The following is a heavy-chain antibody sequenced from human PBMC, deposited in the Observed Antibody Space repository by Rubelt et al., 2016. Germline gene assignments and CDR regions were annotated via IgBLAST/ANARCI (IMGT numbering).Heavy chain of an antibody. CDR2: INHSGST. V-gene: IGHV4-34*01. J-gene: IGHJ5*02. CDR3: ARGLARAAAAPRRLWFDP. Sequence: QVQLQQWGAGLLKPSETLSLTCAVYGGSFSGYYWSWIRQPPGKGLEWIGEINHSGSTNYNPSLKSRVTISVDTSKNRFYLKLSSVTGADPAVYYWARGLARAAAAPRRLWFDPWGQGTLVTVSS. CDR1: GGSFSGYY. D-gene: IGHD6-13*01.